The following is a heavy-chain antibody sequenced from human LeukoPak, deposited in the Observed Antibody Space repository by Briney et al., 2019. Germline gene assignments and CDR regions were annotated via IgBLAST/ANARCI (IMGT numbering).Heavy chain of an antibody. CDR2: ISGASRTI. J-gene: IGHJ4*02. CDR1: GFTFSDDY. Sequence: PGGSLRLSCAASGFTFSDDYMNWIRQAPGKGLEWVSSISGASRTINYADSVKGRFTTSRDNAKNSLFLQVNSLRADDTAVYYCARAGQSDYWGQGTLVTVSA. CDR3: ARAGQSDY. V-gene: IGHV3-11*01.